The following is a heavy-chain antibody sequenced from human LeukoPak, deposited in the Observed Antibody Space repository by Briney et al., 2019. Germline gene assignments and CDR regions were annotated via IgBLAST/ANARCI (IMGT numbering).Heavy chain of an antibody. CDR3: VKGAPFDY. CDR2: INGDGSST. Sequence: GGSLRLSCAASGFTFSDQWTHWVRQGPEKGLVWVSRINGDGSSTAYADFVKGRFTISRDNARNTLSLQMNSLRIEDTAIYYCVKGAPFDYWGQGTLVAASS. D-gene: IGHD4/OR15-4a*01. V-gene: IGHV3-74*03. J-gene: IGHJ4*02. CDR1: GFTFSDQW.